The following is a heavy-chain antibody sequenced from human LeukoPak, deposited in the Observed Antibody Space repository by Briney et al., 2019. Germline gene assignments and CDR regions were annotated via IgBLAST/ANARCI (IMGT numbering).Heavy chain of an antibody. V-gene: IGHV3-53*01. CDR1: GFTVSNNY. D-gene: IGHD2-15*01. CDR3: ARDVGYCAAGTCYSFPDY. CDR2: IYSGGGT. Sequence: GGSLRLSCAASGFTVSNNYMSWARQAPGKGLEWVSVIYSGGGTNYADSVKGRFTISRDNSKNTLYLQMNSLRDEDTAVYYCARDVGYCAAGTCYSFPDYWGQGTLVTVSS. J-gene: IGHJ4*02.